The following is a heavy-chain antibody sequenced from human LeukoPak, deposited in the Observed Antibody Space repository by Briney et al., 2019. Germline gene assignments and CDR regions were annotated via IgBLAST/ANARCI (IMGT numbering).Heavy chain of an antibody. CDR1: GYSFTDYY. J-gene: IGHJ4*02. CDR2: INPNSGGT. Sequence: ASVKVSCKASGYSFTDYYMHWVRQAPGQGLEWMGWINPNSGGTYYTQKFQGRVTMTRDTSISTAYMELSRLRSDDTAVYYCARGYYDSSGYLPPFDYWGQGTLVTVSS. CDR3: ARGYYDSSGYLPPFDY. D-gene: IGHD3-22*01. V-gene: IGHV1-2*02.